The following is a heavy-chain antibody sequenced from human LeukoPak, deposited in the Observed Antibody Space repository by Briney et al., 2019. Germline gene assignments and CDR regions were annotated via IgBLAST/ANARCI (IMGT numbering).Heavy chain of an antibody. CDR2: ISSDGNNK. D-gene: IGHD6-19*01. Sequence: GGSLRLSCAASEFAFSNDAIHWVRQAPGKGLEWVAAISSDGNNKYNADSVKGRFTISRDNSKNTLSLQMNNLRVDDTAVYYCAREAVAGTWFFDYWGQGTLVTVSS. CDR3: AREAVAGTWFFDY. J-gene: IGHJ4*02. V-gene: IGHV3-30*04. CDR1: EFAFSNDA.